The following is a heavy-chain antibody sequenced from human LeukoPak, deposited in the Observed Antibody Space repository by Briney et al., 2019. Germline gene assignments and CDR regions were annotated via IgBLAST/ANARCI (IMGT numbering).Heavy chain of an antibody. CDR2: IYYSGST. CDR3: ARVAGVWGWAPRRYYFDY. Sequence: PSETLSLTCTVSGGSISSHYWSWIRQPPGKGLEWIGYIYYSGSTNYNPSLKSRVTISVDTSKNQFSLKLSSVTAADTAVYYCARVAGVWGWAPRRYYFDYWGQGTLVTVSS. CDR1: GGSISSHY. J-gene: IGHJ4*02. V-gene: IGHV4-59*11. D-gene: IGHD2-8*01.